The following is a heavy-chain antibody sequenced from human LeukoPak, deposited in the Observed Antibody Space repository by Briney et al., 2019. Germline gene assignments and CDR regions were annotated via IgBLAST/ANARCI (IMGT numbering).Heavy chain of an antibody. CDR3: ARSGTRVEATTNRFDY. Sequence: SGTLSLTCAVSGGSISSSNWWSWVRQPPGKGLEWIGEIYHSGSTNYNPSLKSRVTISVDKSKNQFSLKLSSVTAADTAVYYCARSGTRVEATTNRFDYWGQGTLVTVSS. J-gene: IGHJ4*02. CDR2: IYHSGST. V-gene: IGHV4-4*02. D-gene: IGHD1-26*01. CDR1: GGSISSSNW.